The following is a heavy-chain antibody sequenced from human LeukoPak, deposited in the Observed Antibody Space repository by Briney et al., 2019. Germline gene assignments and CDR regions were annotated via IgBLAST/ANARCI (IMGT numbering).Heavy chain of an antibody. CDR3: AKDWSRSEPGFC. J-gene: IGHJ4*02. Sequence: GGSLRLSCAASGFTFSSYAMHWVRQAPGKGLEWVAVISYDGSNKDYADSVKGRFTISRDNSKNTLYLQMNSLRAEDTAVYYCAKDWSRSEPGFCWGQGTLVTVSS. V-gene: IGHV3-30*04. D-gene: IGHD3-3*01. CDR1: GFTFSSYA. CDR2: ISYDGSNK.